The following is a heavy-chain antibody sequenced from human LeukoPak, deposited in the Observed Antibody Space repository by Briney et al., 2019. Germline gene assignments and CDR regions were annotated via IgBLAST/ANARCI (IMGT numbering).Heavy chain of an antibody. CDR1: GYTFTSYY. Sequence: GASVKVSCKASGYTFTSYYMHWVRQAPGQGLEWMAIIDPSGGSTSYAQKFQGRVTMARDTSTSTVYMELSSLRSEDTAVYYCARGSSGWLFDYWGQGTLVTVSS. D-gene: IGHD6-19*01. J-gene: IGHJ4*02. V-gene: IGHV1-46*01. CDR2: IDPSGGST. CDR3: ARGSSGWLFDY.